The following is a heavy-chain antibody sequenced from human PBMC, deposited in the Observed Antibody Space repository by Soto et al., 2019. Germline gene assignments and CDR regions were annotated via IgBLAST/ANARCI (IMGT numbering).Heavy chain of an antibody. V-gene: IGHV1-69*06. CDR3: ARRDSHGFFRYFDN. J-gene: IGHJ4*02. Sequence: QVQLVQSGAEVKRPGSSVKVSCKASGGTFSSYPISCVRQAPGQGLEWMGGTNGNLGTGNYAQKFRGRLTITTDISTTTAYMELSSLTAEDTAVYYCARRDSHGFFRYFDNWGQGTLVTVSS. CDR2: TNGNLGTG. D-gene: IGHD3-10*01. CDR1: GGTFSSYP.